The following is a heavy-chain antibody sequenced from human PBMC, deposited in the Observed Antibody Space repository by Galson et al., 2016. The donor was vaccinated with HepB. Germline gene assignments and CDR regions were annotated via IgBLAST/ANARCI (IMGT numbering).Heavy chain of an antibody. D-gene: IGHD6-19*01. Sequence: SLRLSCAASGFTFSDYYMAWVRQAPGKGLEWISFVRINDGHTDYADSVKGRFTISRDNAKNSLFLEMNSLRVEDTAVYYCACVKTDKNGWYHFPYWGQGTLVTVSS. J-gene: IGHJ4*02. CDR2: VRINDGHT. CDR1: GFTFSDYY. V-gene: IGHV3-11*06. CDR3: ACVKTDKNGWYHFPY.